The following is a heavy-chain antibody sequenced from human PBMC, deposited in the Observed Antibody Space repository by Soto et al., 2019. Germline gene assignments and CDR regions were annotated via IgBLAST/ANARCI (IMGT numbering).Heavy chain of an antibody. CDR2: IGTAGDT. CDR3: ARAVPMVRGVISNWFDP. Sequence: GGSLRLSCAASGFTFSSYDMHWVRQATGKGLEWVSAIGTAGDTYYPGSVKGRFTISRENAKNSLYLQMNSLRAGDTAVYYCARAVPMVRGVISNWFDPWGQGTLVTVSS. CDR1: GFTFSSYD. V-gene: IGHV3-13*01. J-gene: IGHJ5*02. D-gene: IGHD3-10*01.